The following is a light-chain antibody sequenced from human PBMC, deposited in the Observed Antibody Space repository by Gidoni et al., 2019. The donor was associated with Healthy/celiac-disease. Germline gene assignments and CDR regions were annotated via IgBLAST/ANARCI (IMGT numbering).Light chain of an antibody. CDR3: QQRSNWPPRT. V-gene: IGKV3-11*01. Sequence: ELVFTQSPATLSLSPAERATLSCRASQSGSSYLAWSQRKPGKAPRLLIYDASTRATGIPARLSGSGSGTAFTLTISSLEREDFEVYYGQQRSNWPPRTFGQGTKVEIK. CDR2: DAS. CDR1: QSGSSY. J-gene: IGKJ1*01.